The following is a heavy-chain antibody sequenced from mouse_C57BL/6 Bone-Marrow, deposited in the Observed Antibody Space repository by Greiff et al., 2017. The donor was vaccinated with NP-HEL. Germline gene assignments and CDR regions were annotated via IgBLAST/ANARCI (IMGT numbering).Heavy chain of an antibody. Sequence: VQLQQSGAELARPGASVKLSCKASGYTFTSYGISWVKQRTGQGLELIGEIYPRSGNTYYNEKFKGKATLTADKSSSTAYMELRSLTSEDSAVYFCARSKAYYSNYVTFAYWGQGTLVTVSA. V-gene: IGHV1-81*01. CDR1: GYTFTSYG. CDR3: ARSKAYYSNYVTFAY. CDR2: IYPRSGNT. D-gene: IGHD2-5*01. J-gene: IGHJ3*01.